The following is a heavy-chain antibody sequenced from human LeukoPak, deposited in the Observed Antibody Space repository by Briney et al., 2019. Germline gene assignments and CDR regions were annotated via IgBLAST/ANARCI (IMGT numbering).Heavy chain of an antibody. CDR1: GFTFSSYA. CDR3: AREGKYGDPLDY. V-gene: IGHV3-23*01. Sequence: KPGGSLRLSCAASGFTFSSYAMSWVRQAPGKGLERVSAISGSGGSTYYADSVKGRFTISRDNSKNTLYLQMNSLRAEDTAVYYCAREGKYGDPLDYWGQGTLVTVSS. D-gene: IGHD4-17*01. CDR2: ISGSGGST. J-gene: IGHJ4*02.